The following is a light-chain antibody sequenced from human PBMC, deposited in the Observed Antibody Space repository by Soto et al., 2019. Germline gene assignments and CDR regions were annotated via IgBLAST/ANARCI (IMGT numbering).Light chain of an antibody. Sequence: ALTQPPSASGSPGQSVSISCTGISSDVGGYNYVSWYQQHPGKAPKLMIYEVSKRPSGVPDRFSGSKSGNTASLTVSGLQAEDEADYYCSSYAGSNNLVFGGGTKLTVL. J-gene: IGLJ2*01. V-gene: IGLV2-8*01. CDR1: SSDVGGYNY. CDR2: EVS. CDR3: SSYAGSNNLV.